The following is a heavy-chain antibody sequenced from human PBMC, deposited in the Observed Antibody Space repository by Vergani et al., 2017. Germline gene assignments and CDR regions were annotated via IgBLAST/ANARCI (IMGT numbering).Heavy chain of an antibody. CDR3: ARLYGRDSSGNKYFDY. Sequence: EVQLVQSGAEVKKPGESLKISCQISGYSFTNYWIGWVRQMPGKGLEWMGIIHPADSDTRYSPSFQGQVTISVDKSISTAYLQRSSLRASDSAMYYCARLYGRDSSGNKYFDYWDQGTLVTVSS. CDR2: IHPADSDT. D-gene: IGHD3-22*01. J-gene: IGHJ4*02. CDR1: GYSFTNYW. V-gene: IGHV5-51*01.